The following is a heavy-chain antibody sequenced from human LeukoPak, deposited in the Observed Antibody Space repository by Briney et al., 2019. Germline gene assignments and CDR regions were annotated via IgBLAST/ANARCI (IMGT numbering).Heavy chain of an antibody. D-gene: IGHD3/OR15-3a*01. CDR3: ATVPRPAFGPYYYYGMDV. CDR1: GGTFSSYA. Sequence: SVKVSCKASGGTFSSYAISWVRQAPGQGLEWMGGIIPIFGTANYAQKFQGRVTITADESTSTAYMELSSLRSEDTAVYYCATVPRPAFGPYYYYGMDVWGQGTTVTVSS. CDR2: IIPIFGTA. V-gene: IGHV1-69*13. J-gene: IGHJ6*02.